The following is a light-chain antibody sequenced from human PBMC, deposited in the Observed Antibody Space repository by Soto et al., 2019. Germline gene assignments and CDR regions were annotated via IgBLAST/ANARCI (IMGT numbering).Light chain of an antibody. V-gene: IGLV2-8*01. J-gene: IGLJ3*02. CDR2: EVS. Sequence: QSVLTQPPSASGSPGQSVTISCTGTSSDVGGYNYVSWYQQHPGKAPKLMIYEVSKRPSGVPDRFSGSKSGNTASLTVSGLQAEDEADYYCSSYVGSNHNWVFGGGTKLTVL. CDR1: SSDVGGYNY. CDR3: SSYVGSNHNWV.